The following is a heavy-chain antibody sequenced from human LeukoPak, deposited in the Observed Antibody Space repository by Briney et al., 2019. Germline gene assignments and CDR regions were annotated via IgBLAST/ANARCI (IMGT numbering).Heavy chain of an antibody. J-gene: IGHJ3*02. CDR2: INHSGST. V-gene: IGHV4-34*01. CDR1: GGSFSGYH. CDR3: ARGIWSGDAFDI. D-gene: IGHD3-10*01. Sequence: PSETLSLTCAVYGGSFSGYHWSWIRQPPGKGLEWIGEINHSGSTNYNPSLKSRVTISVDTSKNQFSLKLSSVTAADTAVYYCARGIWSGDAFDIWGQGTMVTVSS.